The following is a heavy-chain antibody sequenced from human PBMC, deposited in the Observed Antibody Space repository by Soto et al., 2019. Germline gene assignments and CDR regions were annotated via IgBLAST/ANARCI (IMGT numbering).Heavy chain of an antibody. J-gene: IGHJ4*02. CDR3: AREGGSYLYFDY. CDR2: IIPIFGTA. D-gene: IGHD1-26*01. CDR1: GGTFSSYA. V-gene: IGHV1-69*13. Sequence: VASVKVSCKASGGTFSSYAISWVRQAPGQGLEWMGGIIPIFGTANYAQKFQGRVTITADESTSTAYMELSSLRSEDTAVYYCAREGGSYLYFDYWGQGTLVTVSS.